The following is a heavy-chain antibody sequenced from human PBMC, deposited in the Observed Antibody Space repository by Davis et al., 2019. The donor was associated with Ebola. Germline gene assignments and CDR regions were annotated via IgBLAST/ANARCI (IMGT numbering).Heavy chain of an antibody. J-gene: IGHJ4*02. V-gene: IGHV4-39*01. Sequence: PSETLSLTCTVSGGSISGSTYYWAWIRQPPGKGLEWIASMHYSWSTYYNPSLKSRVTISVDTSKNQFSLKLNSVTAADTAVYYCARGRRYFDWLSAYYFDYWGQGTLVTVSS. CDR1: GGSISGSTYY. CDR2: MHYSWST. CDR3: ARGRRYFDWLSAYYFDY. D-gene: IGHD3-9*01.